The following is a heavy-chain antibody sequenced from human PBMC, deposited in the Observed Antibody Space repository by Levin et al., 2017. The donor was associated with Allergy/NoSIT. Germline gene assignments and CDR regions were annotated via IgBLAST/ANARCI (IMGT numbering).Heavy chain of an antibody. D-gene: IGHD3-22*01. V-gene: IGHV1-18*01. Sequence: GESLKISCKASGYTFTSYGISWVRQAPGQGLEWMGWISAYNGNTNYAQKLQGRVTMTTDTSTSTAYMELRSLRSDDTAVYYCAREFITYYYDSSGYYFDYWGQGTLVTVSS. CDR1: GYTFTSYG. J-gene: IGHJ4*02. CDR2: ISAYNGNT. CDR3: AREFITYYYDSSGYYFDY.